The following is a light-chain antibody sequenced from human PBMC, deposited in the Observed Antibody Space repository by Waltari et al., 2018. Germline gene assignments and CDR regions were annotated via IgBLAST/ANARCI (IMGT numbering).Light chain of an antibody. CDR2: NDK. CDR3: QSIDASGVYYV. Sequence: SYVLTQPPSLSVSPGPTARITCSGDALPKPYGFWYQQKPGQAPVMIIYNDKERPPAIPDRFSGSSSGTTVTLIISGVRAEDEADYYCQSIDASGVYYVFGGGTKLTVL. V-gene: IGLV3-25*03. J-gene: IGLJ1*01. CDR1: ALPKPY.